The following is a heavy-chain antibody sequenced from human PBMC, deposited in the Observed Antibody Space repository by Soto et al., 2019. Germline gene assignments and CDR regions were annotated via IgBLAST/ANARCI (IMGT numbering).Heavy chain of an antibody. Sequence: SETLSLTCTVSGGSISSINYYWGWIRQPPGRGLEYIGSIYYSGTTYYNPSLKSRVTISVDPSKNQFSLTLSSVTAADTAVYYCARHILYGGNCFFDFWGQGTLVTVSS. CDR3: ARHILYGGNCFFDF. J-gene: IGHJ4*02. CDR1: GGSISSINYY. V-gene: IGHV4-39*01. D-gene: IGHD4-17*01. CDR2: IYYSGTT.